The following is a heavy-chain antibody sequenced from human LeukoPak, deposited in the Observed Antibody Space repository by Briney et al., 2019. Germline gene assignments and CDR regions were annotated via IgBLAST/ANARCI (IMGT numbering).Heavy chain of an antibody. CDR3: ARDLGPYTGSYYSYYHYMDV. V-gene: IGHV1-18*01. CDR2: ISGYNGNT. J-gene: IGHJ6*03. CDR1: GYNFATSG. Sequence: ASVRVSCKAYGYNFATSGIGWLRQAPGQGLEWLGWISGYNGNTKSAPKLQGRVTITTATSTDTAYLELGSLRVDDTAIYYCARDLGPYTGSYYSYYHYMDVWGEGTSVTVSS. D-gene: IGHD1-26*01.